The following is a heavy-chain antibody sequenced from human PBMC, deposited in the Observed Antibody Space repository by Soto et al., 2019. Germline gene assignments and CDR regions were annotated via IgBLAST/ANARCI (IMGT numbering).Heavy chain of an antibody. CDR3: ARHGVDYGDYASYYNYGMDV. CDR1: GGSISSSTDY. CDR2: IYYSGGD. D-gene: IGHD4-17*01. V-gene: IGHV4-39*01. Sequence: SETLYLTCTVSGGSISSSTDYWGWIRQPPGKGLEWIGMIYYSGGDYYNPSLKSRVTISIDTSTNQFSRRLSSVTAADTAVYYCARHGVDYGDYASYYNYGMDVWRRATTLTVSS. J-gene: IGHJ6*02.